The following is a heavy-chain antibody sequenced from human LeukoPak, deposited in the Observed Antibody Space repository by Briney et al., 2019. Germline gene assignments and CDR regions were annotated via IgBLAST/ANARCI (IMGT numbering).Heavy chain of an antibody. J-gene: IGHJ2*01. CDR3: AKDRASSWWYFDR. CDR1: RFTFSNYW. D-gene: IGHD5-18*01. V-gene: IGHV3-74*01. CDR2: INSDGSST. Sequence: SGGSLTLSCAASRFTFSNYWMNWVRQAPGKGLVWVSRINSDGSSTIYADSVKGRFTIYRDNAKNTLYLQMNSLRAEDTAVYYCAKDRASSWWYFDRGAGAPWSLSPQ.